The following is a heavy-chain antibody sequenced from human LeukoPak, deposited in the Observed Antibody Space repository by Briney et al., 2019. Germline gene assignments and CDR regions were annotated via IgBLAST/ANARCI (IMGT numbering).Heavy chain of an antibody. CDR3: ARRFGGVIALHYFDY. CDR2: IYYSGST. CDR1: GGSISSSSYY. V-gene: IGHV4-39*01. Sequence: SETLSLTCTVSGGSISSSSYYWGWIRQPPGKGLEWIGSIYYSGSTYYNPSLKSRVTISVDTSKNQFSLKLSSVTAADTAVYYCARRFGGVIALHYFDYWGQGTLVTVSS. J-gene: IGHJ4*02. D-gene: IGHD3-16*02.